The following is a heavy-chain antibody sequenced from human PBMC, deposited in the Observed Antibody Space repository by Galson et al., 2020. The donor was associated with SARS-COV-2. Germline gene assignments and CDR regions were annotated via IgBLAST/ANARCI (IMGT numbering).Heavy chain of an antibody. Sequence: SETLSLTCTVSGDSISSGNYYWSWIRQPAGKGLEWIGRIYTSGTTIYNPSLRSRVTISVDTSKNQFALHLRSVTAADTAVYYCARLYYDFWDGDYWTDVWGQGTTVAVSS. D-gene: IGHD3-3*01. J-gene: IGHJ6*02. CDR3: ARLYYDFWDGDYWTDV. V-gene: IGHV4-61*02. CDR1: GDSISSGNYY. CDR2: IYTSGTT.